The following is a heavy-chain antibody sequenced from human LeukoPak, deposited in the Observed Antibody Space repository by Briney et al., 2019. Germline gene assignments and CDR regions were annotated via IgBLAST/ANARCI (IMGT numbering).Heavy chain of an antibody. V-gene: IGHV1-69*05. D-gene: IGHD6-19*01. Sequence: SVKVSCKASGGTFISYAISWVRQAPGKGLDWMGWIIHIFGTANCAQKSQGRVTITTDESTSTAYMELSSLRSEDTAVYYCARDSGGEQWLVPFDYWGQGTLVTVSS. J-gene: IGHJ4*02. CDR1: GGTFISYA. CDR2: IIHIFGTA. CDR3: ARDSGGEQWLVPFDY.